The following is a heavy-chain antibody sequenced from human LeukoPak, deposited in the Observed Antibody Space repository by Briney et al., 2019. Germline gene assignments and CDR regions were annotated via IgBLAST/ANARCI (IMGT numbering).Heavy chain of an antibody. V-gene: IGHV3-23*01. J-gene: IGHJ5*02. Sequence: PGGSLRLSCAASGFTFSSYAMSWVRQAPGKGLEWVSAISGSGGSTYYADSVKGRFTISRDNSKNTLYLQMNSLRAEDTAVYYCAKDPNSGWYWTLVNRNWFDLWGQGTLVTVSS. CDR2: ISGSGGST. CDR3: AKDPNSGWYWTLVNRNWFDL. CDR1: GFTFSSYA. D-gene: IGHD6-19*01.